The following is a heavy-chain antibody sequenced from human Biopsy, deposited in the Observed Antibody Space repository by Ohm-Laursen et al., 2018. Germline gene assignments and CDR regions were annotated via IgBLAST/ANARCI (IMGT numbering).Heavy chain of an antibody. J-gene: IGHJ4*02. CDR2: NIPILGTG. Sequence: SVKVSCKAPGGTFSNYGVNWARQAPGQGLEWLGGNIPILGTGNYAQKFQDRVTVAADTSTSTATMELSSLRSEDTAVYYCAADINVWNVNYWGQGTQVTVSS. CDR1: GGTFSNYG. D-gene: IGHD1-1*01. V-gene: IGHV1-69*06. CDR3: AADINVWNVNY.